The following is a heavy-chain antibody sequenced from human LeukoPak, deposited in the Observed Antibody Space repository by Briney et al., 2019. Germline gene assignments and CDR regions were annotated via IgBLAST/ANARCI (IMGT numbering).Heavy chain of an antibody. V-gene: IGHV4-61*02. J-gene: IGHJ3*02. CDR3: ARDMTGSGWNDAFDI. CDR1: GGSIRSESYY. Sequence: SETLSLTCSVSGGSIRSESYYCSWIRQPAGKGLEWIGRIYSSGSSKFNPSLKSRVTISIDTSKNQFCLNLSSVTAADTAVYYCARDMTGSGWNDAFDIWGQGTMITVSS. CDR2: IYSSGSS. D-gene: IGHD6-19*01.